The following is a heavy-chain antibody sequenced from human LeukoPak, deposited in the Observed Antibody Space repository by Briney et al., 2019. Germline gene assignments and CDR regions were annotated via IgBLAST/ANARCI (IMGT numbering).Heavy chain of an antibody. CDR1: GFSLSTSGMC. Sequence: SGPTLVNPTQTLTLTCTFSGFSLSTSGMCVSWIRQPPGKALEWLARIDWDDDQYYSTSLKTRLTISKDTSKNQVVLTMTNMDPVDTATYYCARMATRQIGVDYWGQGTLVTVSS. CDR3: ARMATRQIGVDY. CDR2: IDWDDDQ. J-gene: IGHJ4*02. V-gene: IGHV2-70*11. D-gene: IGHD5-12*01.